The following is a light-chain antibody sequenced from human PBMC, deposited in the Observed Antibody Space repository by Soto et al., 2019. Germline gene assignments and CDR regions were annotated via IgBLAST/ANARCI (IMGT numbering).Light chain of an antibody. V-gene: IGKV1-5*01. CDR3: QQYNSAVA. CDR2: DAS. Sequence: DIQMTQSPSTLSASVGDRVTITCRASQSISSWLAWYQQKPGKAPKLLIYDASSLESGVPSRLSGSGSGTEFTRTISSLQPEDFATDYCQQYNSAVAFGQGTKVEIK. CDR1: QSISSW. J-gene: IGKJ1*01.